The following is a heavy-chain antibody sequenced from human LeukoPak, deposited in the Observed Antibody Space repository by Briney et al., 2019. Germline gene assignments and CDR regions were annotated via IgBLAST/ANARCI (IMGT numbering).Heavy chain of an antibody. CDR1: GGSISSGDYY. J-gene: IGHJ6*02. CDR2: IYYSGST. D-gene: IGHD3-9*01. Sequence: PSETLSLTCIVSGGSISSGDYYWSWIRQPPGKGLEWIGYIYYSGSTYYNPSLKSRVTISVDTSKNQFSLKLSSVTAADTAVYYCARGKAPDYDILTGYPASYYYYGMDVWGQGTTVTVSS. CDR3: ARGKAPDYDILTGYPASYYYYGMDV. V-gene: IGHV4-30-4*01.